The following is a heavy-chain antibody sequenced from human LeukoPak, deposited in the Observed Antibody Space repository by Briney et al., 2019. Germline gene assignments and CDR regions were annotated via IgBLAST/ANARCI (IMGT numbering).Heavy chain of an antibody. V-gene: IGHV4-34*01. J-gene: IGHJ4*02. CDR3: ARARGDILTGYYYGY. Sequence: PSETLSLTCAVYGGSFSGYYWSWIRQPPGKGLEWIGETNHSGSTNYNPSLKSRVTISVDTSKNQFSLKLSSVTAADTAVYYCARARGDILTGYYYGYWGQGTLVTVSS. CDR2: TNHSGST. CDR1: GGSFSGYY. D-gene: IGHD3-9*01.